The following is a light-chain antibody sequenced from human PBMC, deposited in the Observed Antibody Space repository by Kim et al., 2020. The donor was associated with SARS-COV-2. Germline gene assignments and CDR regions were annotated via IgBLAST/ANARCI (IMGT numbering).Light chain of an antibody. V-gene: IGLV3-1*01. CDR1: KLGDKY. CDR3: QAWDSSTVV. Sequence: SYELTQPPSVSVSPGQTASITCSGDKLGDKYACWYQQKPGQSPVLVIYQDSKRPSGIPERFSGSNSRNTATLTISGTQAMDEADYYCQAWDSSTVVFGVG. J-gene: IGLJ2*01. CDR2: QDS.